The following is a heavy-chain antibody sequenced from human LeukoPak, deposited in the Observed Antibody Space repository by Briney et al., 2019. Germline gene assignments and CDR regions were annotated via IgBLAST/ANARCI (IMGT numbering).Heavy chain of an antibody. Sequence: GASVKVSCKASGYTFTSYDINWVRQATGQGLEWMGWMNPNSGNTGYAQKFQGRVTMTRNTSISTAYMELSSLRSEDTAIYYCARDIGVRGVIGFDYWGQGTLVTVSS. CDR2: MNPNSGNT. D-gene: IGHD3-10*01. CDR1: GYTFTSYD. J-gene: IGHJ4*02. CDR3: ARDIGVRGVIGFDY. V-gene: IGHV1-8*01.